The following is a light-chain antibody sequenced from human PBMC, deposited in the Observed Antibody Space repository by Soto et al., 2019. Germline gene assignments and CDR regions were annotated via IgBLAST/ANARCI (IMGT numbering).Light chain of an antibody. CDR2: EVS. CDR3: SSYTSRSTLV. J-gene: IGLJ2*01. Sequence: QSVLTQPASVSGSPGQSITISCTGSSRDVGAYDYVYWYQQHPGKAPKLMIYEVSNRPSGVSNRFSASKSGNTAYLTISGLQAVDEGDYYCSSYTSRSTLVFGGGTKLTVL. CDR1: SRDVGAYDY. V-gene: IGLV2-14*01.